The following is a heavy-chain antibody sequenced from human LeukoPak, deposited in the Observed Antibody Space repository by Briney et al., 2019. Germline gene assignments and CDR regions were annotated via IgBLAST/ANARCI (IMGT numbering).Heavy chain of an antibody. V-gene: IGHV4-59*01. Sequence: ASETLSLTCTVSGDSISDYYWSWIRQPPGKGLEYIGYIYYSGSTNYNPSLKSRVTISVDTSKNQFSLKLSSVTAADTAVYYCAREGFYGDYLDYWGQGTLVTVSS. CDR1: GDSISDYY. CDR2: IYYSGST. CDR3: AREGFYGDYLDY. J-gene: IGHJ4*02. D-gene: IGHD4-17*01.